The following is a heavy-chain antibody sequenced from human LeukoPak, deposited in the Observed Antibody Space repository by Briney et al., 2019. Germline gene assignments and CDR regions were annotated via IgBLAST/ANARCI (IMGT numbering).Heavy chain of an antibody. CDR1: GYTFTSYY. CDR2: INPSGGST. CDR3: AREPTHTRGMDV. V-gene: IGHV1-46*01. J-gene: IGHJ6*02. Sequence: ASVKVSCRASGYTFTSYYMHWVRQAPGQGLEWMGIINPSGGSTSYAQKFQGRVTMTRDTSTSTVYMELSSLRSEDTAVYYCAREPTHTRGMDVWGQGTTVTVSS.